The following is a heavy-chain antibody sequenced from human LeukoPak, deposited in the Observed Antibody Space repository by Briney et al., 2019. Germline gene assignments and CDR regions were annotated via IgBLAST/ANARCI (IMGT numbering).Heavy chain of an antibody. CDR3: AREGMVYYDFWSGYKTPYYFDY. CDR2: IIPIFGTA. CDR1: GGTFGSYA. J-gene: IGHJ4*02. V-gene: IGHV1-69*13. Sequence: GASVKVSCKASGGTFGSYAISWVRQAPGQGLEWMGGIIPIFGTANYAQKFQGRVTITADESTSTAYMELSSLRSEDTAVYYCAREGMVYYDFWSGYKTPYYFDYWGQGTLVTVSS. D-gene: IGHD3-3*01.